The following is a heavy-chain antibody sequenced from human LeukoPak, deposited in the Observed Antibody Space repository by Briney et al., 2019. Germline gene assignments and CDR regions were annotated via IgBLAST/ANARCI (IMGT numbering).Heavy chain of an antibody. CDR2: INPSGGST. CDR3: ARDPTSGSSYYDFWSGYYLWGVSYFDY. CDR1: GYTFTSYD. J-gene: IGHJ4*02. V-gene: IGHV1-46*01. Sequence: ASVKVSCKASGYTFTSYDINWVRQATGQGLEWMGIINPSGGSTSYAQKFQGRVTMTRDTSTSTVYMELSSLRSEDTAVYYCARDPTSGSSYYDFWSGYYLWGVSYFDYWGQGTLVTVSS. D-gene: IGHD3-3*01.